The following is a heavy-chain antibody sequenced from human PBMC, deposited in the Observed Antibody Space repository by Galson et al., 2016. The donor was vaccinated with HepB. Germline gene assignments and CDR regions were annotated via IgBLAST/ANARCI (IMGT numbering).Heavy chain of an antibody. CDR2: INHSGST. CDR3: ARGFDTGAAAGDGCDGFDI. Sequence: SETLSLTCAVSGVSFSGYYWNWIRQTPGKGLEWIGKINHSGSTNYDPALKSRLIISVDTSKNQLSLKLSFVTAADTAVYYCARGFDTGAAAGDGCDGFDIWGQGTMVTVSS. CDR1: GVSFSGYY. J-gene: IGHJ3*02. D-gene: IGHD6-13*01. V-gene: IGHV4-34*01.